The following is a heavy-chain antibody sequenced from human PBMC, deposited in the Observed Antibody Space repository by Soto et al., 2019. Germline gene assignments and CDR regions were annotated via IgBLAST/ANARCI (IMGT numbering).Heavy chain of an antibody. CDR2: IYWDDDK. CDR1: GFSLSTSGVG. J-gene: IGHJ6*04. CDR3: EHSYLMVRGVIRVTPLLDV. D-gene: IGHD3-10*01. Sequence: QITLKESGPTLVKPTQTLTLTCTFSGFSLSTSGVGVGWIRQPPGKALEWLALIYWDDDKRYSPSLKSRLTIPKATSKNQVVLTMTNMDPVDTATYYCEHSYLMVRGVIRVTPLLDVWGKGTTVTVSS. V-gene: IGHV2-5*02.